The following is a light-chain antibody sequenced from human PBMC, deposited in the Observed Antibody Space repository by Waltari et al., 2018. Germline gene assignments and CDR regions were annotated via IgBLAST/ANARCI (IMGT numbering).Light chain of an antibody. Sequence: EIVLTRSPGTLYLSPGERATLSCRASESISRTYLAWYQHKPGQSPRLLIFGTFSRAAGIPDRFSGSGSGTDFTLIISRLEPEDFAVYFCQQYGTLPITFGQGTRLQIK. V-gene: IGKV3-20*01. CDR1: ESISRTY. CDR2: GTF. J-gene: IGKJ5*01. CDR3: QQYGTLPIT.